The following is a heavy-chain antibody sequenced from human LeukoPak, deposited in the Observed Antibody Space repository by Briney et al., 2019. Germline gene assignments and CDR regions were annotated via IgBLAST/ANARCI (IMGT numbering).Heavy chain of an antibody. V-gene: IGHV4-39*01. Sequence: SETLSLTCTVSGGSISSSSYSWGWIRQPPGKGLDWIWTISYSGSTYSNPSLKSRVTISVDRSKNQFSLRLSSVTAADTAVYFCATYCSTSSCLLDYWGQGTLVTVSS. D-gene: IGHD2-2*01. CDR3: ATYCSTSSCLLDY. CDR1: GGSISSSSYS. J-gene: IGHJ4*02. CDR2: ISYSGST.